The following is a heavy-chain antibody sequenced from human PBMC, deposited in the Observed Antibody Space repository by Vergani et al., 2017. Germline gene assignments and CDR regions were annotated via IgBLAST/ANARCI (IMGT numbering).Heavy chain of an antibody. D-gene: IGHD6-19*01. CDR2: IYYSGST. CDR3: ASQYSSGWGHYFDY. V-gene: IGHV4-34*11. CDR1: GGSFSGYY. Sequence: QVQLQQWGAGLLKPSETLSLTCAVYGGSFSGYYWSWIRQPPGKGLEWIGYIYYSGSTNYNPSLKSRVTISVDTSKNQFSLKLSSVTAADTAVYYCASQYSSGWGHYFDYWGQGTLVTVSS. J-gene: IGHJ4*02.